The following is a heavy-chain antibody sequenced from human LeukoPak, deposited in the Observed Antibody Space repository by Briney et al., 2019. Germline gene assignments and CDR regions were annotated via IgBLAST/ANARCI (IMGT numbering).Heavy chain of an antibody. CDR3: ARIVYSSGYLFDY. J-gene: IGHJ4*02. V-gene: IGHV4-39*07. CDR1: GGSISSSSYY. CDR2: IYYSGST. D-gene: IGHD3-22*01. Sequence: KPSETLSLTCTVSGGSISSSSYYWGWIRQPPGKGLEWIGSIYYSGSTYYNPSLKSRVTISVDTSKNQFSLKLSSVTAADTAVYYCARIVYSSGYLFDYWGQGTLVTVSS.